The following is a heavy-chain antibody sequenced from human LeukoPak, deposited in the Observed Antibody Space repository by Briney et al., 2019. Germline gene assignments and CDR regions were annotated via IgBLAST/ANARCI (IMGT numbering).Heavy chain of an antibody. J-gene: IGHJ4*02. CDR1: GDSISNYY. CDR3: ARVGVTVYGPGPLDC. V-gene: IGHV4-4*07. Sequence: SETLSLTCTVSGDSISNYYWSWIRQPAGKGLEWIGRIYTRGTTNYNPSLKSRVIMSVDRPKNQFSLKLRSVTAADTAIYYCARVGVTVYGPGPLDCWSQGILVTVSS. D-gene: IGHD3-10*01. CDR2: IYTRGTT.